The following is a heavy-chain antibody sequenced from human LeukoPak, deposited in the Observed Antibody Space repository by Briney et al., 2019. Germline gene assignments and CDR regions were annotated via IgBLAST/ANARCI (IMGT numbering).Heavy chain of an antibody. V-gene: IGHV3-23*01. CDR2: IWGSGAKI. J-gene: IGHJ4*02. CDR1: GFTFSDYS. Sequence: GGSLRLSCEASGFTFSDYSLNWVRQAPGKGLEWVSVIWGSGAKIYYADSVKGRFTISRDNSKNTLYLQMNSLRAEDTAVYYCAKKPVGLDYWGQGTLATVSS. CDR3: AKKPVGLDY.